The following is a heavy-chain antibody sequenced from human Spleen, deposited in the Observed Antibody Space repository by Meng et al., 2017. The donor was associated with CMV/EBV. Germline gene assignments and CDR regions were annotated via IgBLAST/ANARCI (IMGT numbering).Heavy chain of an antibody. CDR1: GYRFTDYY. Sequence: ASVKVSCKASGYRFTDYYLHWVRQAPGQGLEWMGWITPNSGGKNYAQKFQGRVTMTRDTSTSTAYMELSRPRSDDTAVYYCARNFDFWSGLPYYYGMDVWGQGTTVTVSS. CDR2: ITPNSGGK. D-gene: IGHD3-3*01. CDR3: ARNFDFWSGLPYYYGMDV. J-gene: IGHJ6*02. V-gene: IGHV1-2*02.